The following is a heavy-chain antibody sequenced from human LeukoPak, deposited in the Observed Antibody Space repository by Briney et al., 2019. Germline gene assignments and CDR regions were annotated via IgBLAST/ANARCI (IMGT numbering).Heavy chain of an antibody. Sequence: SETLSLTCTVSGYSISSGYYWGWIRQPPGKGLEWIGYIYYSGSTNYNPSLKSRVTISVDTSKNQFSLKLSSVTAADTAVYYCARLRSGSYFDFDYWGQRTLVTVSS. CDR1: GYSISSGYY. CDR3: ARLRSGSYFDFDY. V-gene: IGHV4-38-2*02. J-gene: IGHJ4*02. D-gene: IGHD3-10*01. CDR2: IYYSGST.